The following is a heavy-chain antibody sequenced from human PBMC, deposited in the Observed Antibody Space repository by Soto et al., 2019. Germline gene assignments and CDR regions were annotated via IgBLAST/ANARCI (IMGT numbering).Heavy chain of an antibody. J-gene: IGHJ5*02. CDR2: VYSSGGT. Sequence: SETLSLTCTVSSGSMSSYYWTWIRQPAGKGLEWIGRVYSSGGTHYNPSLKSRVTISLDTSKNQFSLRLLSVTDADTAVYYCARGQRFSDWFDPWGQGTLVTVSS. D-gene: IGHD3-3*01. V-gene: IGHV4-4*07. CDR1: SGSMSSYY. CDR3: ARGQRFSDWFDP.